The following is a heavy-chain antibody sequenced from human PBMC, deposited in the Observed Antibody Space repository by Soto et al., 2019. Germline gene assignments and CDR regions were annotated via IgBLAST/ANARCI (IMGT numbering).Heavy chain of an antibody. CDR3: ARDLWPQAFDM. Sequence: HPGGSLRLSCAASGFTFSSYVMHWVRLAQGKGLEWVAVISYDGTNKLYADSMKGRFTISRDNSKNTLYLQMNSLRAEDTAIYYCARDLWPQAFDMWGQGTMVTV. V-gene: IGHV3-30*03. CDR1: GFTFSSYV. CDR2: ISYDGTNK. J-gene: IGHJ3*02.